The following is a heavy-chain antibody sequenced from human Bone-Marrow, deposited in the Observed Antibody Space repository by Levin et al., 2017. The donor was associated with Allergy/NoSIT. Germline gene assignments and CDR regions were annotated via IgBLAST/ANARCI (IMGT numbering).Heavy chain of an antibody. J-gene: IGHJ4*02. CDR2: ISYDGSNK. CDR1: GFTFSSYA. Sequence: GESLKISCAASGFTFSSYAMHWVRQAPGKGLEWVAVISYDGSNKYYADSVKGRFTISRDNSKNTLYLQMNSLRAEDTAVYYCARDKWIVVVTAMKSRYFDYWGQGTLVTVSS. V-gene: IGHV3-30-3*01. D-gene: IGHD2-21*02. CDR3: ARDKWIVVVTAMKSRYFDY.